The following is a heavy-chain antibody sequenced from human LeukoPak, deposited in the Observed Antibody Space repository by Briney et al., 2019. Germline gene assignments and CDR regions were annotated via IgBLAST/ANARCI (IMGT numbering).Heavy chain of an antibody. D-gene: IGHD3-16*01. CDR1: GFTFSSCS. Sequence: PGGSLRLSCATSGFTFSSCSMNWVRQAPGKGLEWVAFISSSSGIIHYADSVEGRFTISRDNAKNSLYLQMNSLRDEGTAVYYCARAPRGTDNWFDPWGQGTLVTVSS. J-gene: IGHJ5*02. CDR2: ISSSSGII. CDR3: ARAPRGTDNWFDP. V-gene: IGHV3-48*02.